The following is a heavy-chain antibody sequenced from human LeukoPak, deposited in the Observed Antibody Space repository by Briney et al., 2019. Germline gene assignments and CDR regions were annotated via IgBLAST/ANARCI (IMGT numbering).Heavy chain of an antibody. V-gene: IGHV4-39*01. J-gene: IGHJ4*02. CDR2: IYYSGST. Sequence: SETLSLTCTVSGASISSSSYYWGWIRQPPGKGLDWIGSIYYSGSTYYNPSLKSRVTISVDTSKNQFSLKLGSVTAADTAVYYCARRYHYGSGRYIPFDYWGQGTLVTVSS. D-gene: IGHD3-10*01. CDR1: GASISSSSYY. CDR3: ARRYHYGSGRYIPFDY.